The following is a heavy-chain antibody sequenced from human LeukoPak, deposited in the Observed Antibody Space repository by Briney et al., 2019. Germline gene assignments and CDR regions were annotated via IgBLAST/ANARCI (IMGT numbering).Heavy chain of an antibody. V-gene: IGHV1-58*02. Sequence: GASVKVSCKASGFTFTSSAMQWVRQARGQRLEWIGWIAVGSGDTNYAQKLQERVTISRDMSTSTAYMELSSLRSEDTAVYYCAAGLKLNSNWYYFPLDWYFDLWGRGTLVTVSS. CDR3: AAGLKLNSNWYYFPLDWYFDL. CDR1: GFTFTSSA. CDR2: IAVGSGDT. D-gene: IGHD6-13*01. J-gene: IGHJ2*01.